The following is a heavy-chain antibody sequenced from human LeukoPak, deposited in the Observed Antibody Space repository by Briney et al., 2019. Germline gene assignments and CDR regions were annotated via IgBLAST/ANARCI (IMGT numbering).Heavy chain of an antibody. CDR2: ISAYNGNT. CDR3: ARRASISQFDY. CDR1: GYTFTSYA. V-gene: IGHV1-18*01. Sequence: ASVKVSCKASGYTFTSYAMNWVRQAPGQGLEWMGWISAYNGNTNYAQKLQGRVTMTTDTSTSTAYMELRSLRSDDTAVYYCARRASISQFDYWGQGTLVTVSS. J-gene: IGHJ4*02. D-gene: IGHD2/OR15-2a*01.